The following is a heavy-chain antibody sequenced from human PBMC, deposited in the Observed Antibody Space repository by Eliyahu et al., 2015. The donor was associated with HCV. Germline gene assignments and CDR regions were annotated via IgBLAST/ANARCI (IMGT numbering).Heavy chain of an antibody. V-gene: IGHV5-10-1*03. CDR3: ARGVSAGSAWLDP. CDR1: GYSFTRXW. J-gene: IGHJ5*02. D-gene: IGHD3-10*01. Sequence: EVQLVQSGAEMKKPGESLRISCKGSGYSFTRXWINWVRQXPGKGLEWLGRIDPSDSYSNYSPSFEGHLTISVDKSISTAYLQWSGLKASDTAIYYCARGVSAGSAWLDPWGQGTLVIVSS. CDR2: IDPSDSYS.